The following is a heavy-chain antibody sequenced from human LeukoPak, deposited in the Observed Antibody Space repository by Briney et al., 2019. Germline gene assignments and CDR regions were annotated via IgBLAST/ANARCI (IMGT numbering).Heavy chain of an antibody. V-gene: IGHV3-53*01. D-gene: IGHD3-10*01. CDR3: ARGSPILRGRPFDY. CDR2: IYSGGST. CDR1: GFTVSSNS. Sequence: GGSLRLSCTVSGFTVSSNSMSWVRQAPGKGLEWVSFIYSGGSTQYSDSVKGRFTISRDNSKNTLYLQMNSLRAEDTAVYYCARGSPILRGRPFDYWGQGTLVTVSS. J-gene: IGHJ4*02.